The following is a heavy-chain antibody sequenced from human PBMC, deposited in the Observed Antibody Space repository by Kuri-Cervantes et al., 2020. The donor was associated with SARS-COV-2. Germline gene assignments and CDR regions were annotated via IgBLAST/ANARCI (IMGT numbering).Heavy chain of an antibody. CDR1: GFTFSSYW. V-gene: IGHV3-66*02. CDR3: ARDLLWSGYFSGSSNYYMDV. CDR2: IYSGGST. Sequence: GESLKISCAASGFTFSSYWMHWVRQAPGKGLVWVSVIYSGGSTYYADSVKGRFTISRDNSKNTLYLQMNSLRAEDTAVYYCARDLLWSGYFSGSSNYYMDVWGKGTTVTVSS. D-gene: IGHD3-3*01. J-gene: IGHJ6*03.